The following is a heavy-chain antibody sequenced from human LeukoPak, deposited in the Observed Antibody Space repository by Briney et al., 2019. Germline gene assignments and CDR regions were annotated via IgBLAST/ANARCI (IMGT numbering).Heavy chain of an antibody. CDR3: ARRWPHSSGYYLFDY. J-gene: IGHJ4*02. D-gene: IGHD3-22*01. CDR1: GGTFSSHG. V-gene: IGHV1-69*05. Sequence: ASVKVSCKASGGTFSSHGLSWVRQAPGQGLEWMGGIIPIFGTTNCAQNFQGRVTITMDESTSTAYMELSSLRADDTAVYYCARRWPHSSGYYLFDYWGQGTLVTVSS. CDR2: IIPIFGTT.